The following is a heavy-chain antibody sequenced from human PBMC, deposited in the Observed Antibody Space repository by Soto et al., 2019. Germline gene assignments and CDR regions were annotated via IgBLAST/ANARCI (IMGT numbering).Heavy chain of an antibody. Sequence: GGSLRLSCAASGFTFTDSAIHWVRQASGKGLEWVGRMRSRVNSYATSYAESVQGRFTISRDDSKNTAYLQMNSLKTEDTAVYYCTRQLRAGTWNDVYYFDYWGQGTLVTVSS. CDR2: MRSRVNSYAT. CDR1: GFTFTDSA. D-gene: IGHD1-1*01. V-gene: IGHV3-73*01. CDR3: TRQLRAGTWNDVYYFDY. J-gene: IGHJ4*02.